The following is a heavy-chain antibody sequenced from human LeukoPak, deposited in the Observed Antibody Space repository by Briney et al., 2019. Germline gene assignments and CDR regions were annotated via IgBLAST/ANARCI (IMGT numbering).Heavy chain of an antibody. Sequence: QSGGSLRLSCAASGFTVSSNYMSWVRQAPGKGLEWVAVISYDGSNEYYADSVKGRFTISRDNSKSTLYLQMNSLRAEDTAVYYCARPPDYGDYFFDYWGQGTLVTVSS. D-gene: IGHD4-17*01. V-gene: IGHV3-30-3*01. CDR2: ISYDGSNE. CDR3: ARPPDYGDYFFDY. J-gene: IGHJ4*02. CDR1: GFTVSSNY.